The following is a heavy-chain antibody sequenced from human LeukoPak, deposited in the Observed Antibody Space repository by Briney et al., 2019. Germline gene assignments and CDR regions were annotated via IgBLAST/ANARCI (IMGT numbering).Heavy chain of an antibody. J-gene: IGHJ4*02. CDR1: GYTFTGYY. CDR2: INPNSGGT. Sequence: GASVKVSCKASGYTFTGYYMHWVRQAPGQGLEWMGWINPNSGGTNYAQKFQGRVTMTRDTSISTAYMELSRLRSDDTAVYYCARGRGYSYGYRDYLGQGTLVTVSS. CDR3: ARGRGYSYGYRDY. D-gene: IGHD5-18*01. V-gene: IGHV1-2*02.